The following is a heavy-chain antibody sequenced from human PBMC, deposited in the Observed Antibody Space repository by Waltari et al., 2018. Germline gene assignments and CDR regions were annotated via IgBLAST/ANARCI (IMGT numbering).Heavy chain of an antibody. CDR1: GGSISSSSYY. J-gene: IGHJ6*03. V-gene: IGHV4-39*01. Sequence: QLQLQASGPGLVKPSETLSLTCTVSGGSISSSSYYWGWFRQPPGKGLEWIGSIYYSGSTYYNPSLKSRVTISVDTSKNQFSLKLSSVTAADTAVYYCARHLRESLYYYYMDVWGKGTTVTVSS. CDR3: ARHLRESLYYYYMDV. CDR2: IYYSGST.